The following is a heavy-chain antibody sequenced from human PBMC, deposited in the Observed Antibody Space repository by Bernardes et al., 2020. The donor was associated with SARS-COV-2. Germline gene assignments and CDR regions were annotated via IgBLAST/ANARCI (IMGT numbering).Heavy chain of an antibody. Sequence: GGSLRLSCAGSGFTFSSYSMNWVRQAPGKGLEWVSYISSSSSTIYYADSVKGRFTISRDNAKNSLYLQMNSLRDEDTAVYYCARDPGVEGYYGYYYYYGMDVWGQGTTVTVSS. J-gene: IGHJ6*02. V-gene: IGHV3-48*02. D-gene: IGHD3-22*01. CDR2: ISSSSSTI. CDR3: ARDPGVEGYYGYYYYYGMDV. CDR1: GFTFSSYS.